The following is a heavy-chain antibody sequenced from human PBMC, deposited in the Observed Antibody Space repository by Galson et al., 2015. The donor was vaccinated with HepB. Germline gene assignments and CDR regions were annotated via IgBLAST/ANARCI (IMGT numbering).Heavy chain of an antibody. CDR2: IWYDGSEK. Sequence: SLRLSCAATGFTFSSYGMHWVRQAPGKGLEWVAIIWYDGSEKYYADSVKGRFTISRDNSKNMVYLQMNSLRAEDTAVYYCAGVKMATSYFDYWGQGTLVTVSS. V-gene: IGHV3-33*03. D-gene: IGHD5-24*01. J-gene: IGHJ4*02. CDR1: GFTFSSYG. CDR3: AGVKMATSYFDY.